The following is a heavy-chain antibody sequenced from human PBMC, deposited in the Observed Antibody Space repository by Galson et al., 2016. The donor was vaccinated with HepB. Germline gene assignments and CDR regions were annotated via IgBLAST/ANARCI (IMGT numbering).Heavy chain of an antibody. CDR2: XXNKXXXYTP. V-gene: IGHV3-72*01. CDR1: GFNFSXXX. Sequence: SLRLSCAASGFNFSXXXMDXXXQAXXXGLXXVGXXXNKXXXYTPRYAAIVKGRYTISRDDSKNSLYXXXNSLKTEDTAVYYCARDIDYWXXXTLXTVSS. CDR3: ARDIDY. J-gene: IGHJ4*01.